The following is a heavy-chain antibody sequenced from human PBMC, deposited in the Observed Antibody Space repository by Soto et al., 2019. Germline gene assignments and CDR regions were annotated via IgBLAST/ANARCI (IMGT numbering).Heavy chain of an antibody. V-gene: IGHV3-23*01. Sequence: GGALRLSCAASGFTFSSYALSWGRQGPGKGLEWVSAISGSGASTYYADSVKGRFTISRDNSKNTLYLQMNSLRAEDTAVYYCARLATTDFYGMDVWGQGTTVTVSS. CDR1: GFTFSSYA. D-gene: IGHD4-17*01. J-gene: IGHJ6*01. CDR3: ARLATTDFYGMDV. CDR2: ISGSGAST.